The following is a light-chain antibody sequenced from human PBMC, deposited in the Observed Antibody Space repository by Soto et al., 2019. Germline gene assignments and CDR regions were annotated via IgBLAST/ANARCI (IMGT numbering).Light chain of an antibody. Sequence: IVMTQSPATLSVSPGERATLSCRASQSVSSNLAWYQQKPGQAPRLLIYGAYTRATGIQARFSGSGSGTEFTLTIRSLQSEDFAVYYCKQYNNWPLTFGGGTKVDIK. CDR3: KQYNNWPLT. CDR2: GAY. V-gene: IGKV3-15*01. J-gene: IGKJ4*01. CDR1: QSVSSN.